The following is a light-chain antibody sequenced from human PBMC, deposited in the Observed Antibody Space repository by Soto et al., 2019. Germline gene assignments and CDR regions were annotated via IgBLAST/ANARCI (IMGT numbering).Light chain of an antibody. Sequence: QSVLTQPPSASGTPGQRVTISCSGSSYNIGSNTVNWYQQLPGTAPKLLIYSNNQRPSGVPDRFSGSKSGTSASLAISGLQSEDEADYYCAAWDDSLNGPGHVFGTGTKVTVL. CDR1: SYNIGSNT. V-gene: IGLV1-44*01. CDR3: AAWDDSLNGPGHV. CDR2: SNN. J-gene: IGLJ1*01.